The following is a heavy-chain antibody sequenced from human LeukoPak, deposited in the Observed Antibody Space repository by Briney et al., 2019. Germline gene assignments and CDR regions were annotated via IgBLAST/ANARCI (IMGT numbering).Heavy chain of an antibody. D-gene: IGHD6-6*01. CDR1: GGSFSGYY. V-gene: IGHV4-34*01. CDR3: ARRYSSSSFNWFDP. Sequence: PSETLSLTCAVYGGSFSGYYWSWIRQPPGKGLEWIGEINHSGSTNYNPSLKGRVTISVDTSKNQFSLKLSSVTAADTAVYYCARRYSSSSFNWFDPWGQGTLVTVSS. CDR2: INHSGST. J-gene: IGHJ5*02.